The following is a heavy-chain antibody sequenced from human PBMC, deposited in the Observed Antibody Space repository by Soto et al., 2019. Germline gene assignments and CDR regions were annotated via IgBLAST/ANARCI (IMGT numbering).Heavy chain of an antibody. CDR3: TGYTRVPDH. V-gene: IGHV3-11*06. J-gene: IGHJ5*02. CDR1: GFTFSDYY. D-gene: IGHD1-1*01. Sequence: PGGSLRLSCAASGFTFSDYYMSWIRQTPGKGLEWLSYISPTSADTGYADSVKGRFTISRDNTDRSLYLQMNGLRVEDTAVYYCTGYTRVPDHWGQGTLVTVSS. CDR2: ISPTSADT.